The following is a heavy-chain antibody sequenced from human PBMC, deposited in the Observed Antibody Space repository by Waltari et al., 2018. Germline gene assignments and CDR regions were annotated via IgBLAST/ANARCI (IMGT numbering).Heavy chain of an antibody. V-gene: IGHV4-34*01. D-gene: IGHD5-18*01. CDR3: ARVGGWGDSRGFTYGFLDF. Sequence: QVQLQQWGAGLLKPSETLSLTCAVYGGSFSGSYWSLLRQPPGKGLEWIGEINHSGSTNYNPSLKSRVTISVDTSKNQFSLNLSSVIAADTGVYYCARVGGWGDSRGFTYGFLDFWGPGTRVTVSA. J-gene: IGHJ4*02. CDR2: INHSGST. CDR1: GGSFSGSY.